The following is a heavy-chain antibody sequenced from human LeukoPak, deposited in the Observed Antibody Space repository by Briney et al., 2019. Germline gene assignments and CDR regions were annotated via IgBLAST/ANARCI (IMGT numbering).Heavy chain of an antibody. V-gene: IGHV3-23*01. CDR1: GFTFHNNG. CDR3: SWEKDVSFGRRLEH. CDR2: ISGSSRST. D-gene: IGHD3-10*01. Sequence: GGSLRLSCAASGFTFHNNGMSWVRQAPGKGLEWVSAISGSSRSTYHAESVKGRFTISRDNSKNTLFLQMNSLRAEDTAVYFCSWEKDVSFGRRLEHWGQGTLVTVAS. J-gene: IGHJ5*02.